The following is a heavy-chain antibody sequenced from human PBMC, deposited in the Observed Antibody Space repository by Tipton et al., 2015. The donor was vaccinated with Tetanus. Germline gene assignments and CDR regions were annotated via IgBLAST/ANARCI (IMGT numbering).Heavy chain of an antibody. V-gene: IGHV3-23*01. Sequence: SLRLSCAASGFTFSNYAMTWVRQAPGKGLEWVSAISGSGDNTYYADSVKGRFTISRDKSKNTLSLQMDSLRPEDTAVYYCARQPVPGGWLYDFWGQGTLVTVSS. CDR3: ARQPVPGGWLYDF. CDR1: GFTFSNYA. D-gene: IGHD3-22*01. CDR2: ISGSGDNT. J-gene: IGHJ4*02.